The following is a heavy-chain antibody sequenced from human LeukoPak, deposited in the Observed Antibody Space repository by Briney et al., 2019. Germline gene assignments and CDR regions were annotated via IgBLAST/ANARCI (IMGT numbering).Heavy chain of an antibody. CDR1: GYTFTSYN. D-gene: IGHD2-21*02. V-gene: IGHV1-8*03. CDR2: MNPNSGKT. CDR3: ARGRRGPYCGGDCYGAGFDY. J-gene: IGHJ4*02. Sequence: GSVSVSRKASGYTFTSYNINGVRQTPEQGVERMGWMNPNSGKTTNAQKLQGRVTLTRNTSISTAYMELSSLRSEDTAVYYCARGRRGPYCGGDCYGAGFDYWGQGTPVTVSS.